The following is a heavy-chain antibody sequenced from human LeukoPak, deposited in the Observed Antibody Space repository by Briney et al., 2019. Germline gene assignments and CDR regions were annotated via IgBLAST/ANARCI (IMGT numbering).Heavy chain of an antibody. D-gene: IGHD6-19*01. CDR2: MYYSGST. CDR1: GGSVSSGSDY. Sequence: SETLSLTCTVSGGSVSSGSDYWSWIRQPPGKGLEWIGYMYYSGSTTYNPSLNSRVTISVDTSKNQFSLKLNSVTAADTAVYYCARAYTSGWSGFDYWGQGTLVTVSS. V-gene: IGHV4-61*01. J-gene: IGHJ4*02. CDR3: ARAYTSGWSGFDY.